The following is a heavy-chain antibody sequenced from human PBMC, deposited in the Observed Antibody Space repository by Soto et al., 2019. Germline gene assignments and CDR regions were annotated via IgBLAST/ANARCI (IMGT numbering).Heavy chain of an antibody. V-gene: IGHV3-49*04. Sequence: GGSLRLSCTTSGFNFGEYAISWVRQAPGRGLEWVGFIRTKTNGGTTEYVASVKGRFTISRDDSKSIAYLQMNSLKTDDTAMYYCSRWVGALDYWGQGTLVTVSS. D-gene: IGHD1-26*01. CDR3: SRWVGALDY. CDR2: IRTKTNGGTT. J-gene: IGHJ4*02. CDR1: GFNFGEYA.